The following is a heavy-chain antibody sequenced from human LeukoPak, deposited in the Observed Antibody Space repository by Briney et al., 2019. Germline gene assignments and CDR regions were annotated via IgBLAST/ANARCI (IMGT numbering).Heavy chain of an antibody. CDR3: ARDRTVTTNPYYFDV. Sequence: GGSLRLSCAASGFTFNSYYMHWVRHAPGKGLVWVSRLNTDGSVTRYADSVKGRFTITRDNAKNMLYLQMNSLRAEDTSVYYCARDRTVTTNPYYFDVWGQGSLVTVSS. CDR2: LNTDGSVT. D-gene: IGHD4-17*01. V-gene: IGHV3-74*01. CDR1: GFTFNSYY. J-gene: IGHJ4*02.